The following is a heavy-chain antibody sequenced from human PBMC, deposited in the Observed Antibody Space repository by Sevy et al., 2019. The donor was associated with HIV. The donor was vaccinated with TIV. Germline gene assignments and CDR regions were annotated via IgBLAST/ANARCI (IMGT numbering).Heavy chain of an antibody. D-gene: IGHD3-3*01. V-gene: IGHV1-2*02. Sequence: ASVKVSCKASGYSFSDSGYYVHWVRQAPGQGLEWMGWINPKSGATKYEQKFQGRVTMTRETSVSTVNMELTRLTSDDTAVYYCARESYDFWTGPVDYDYGMDVWGQGTTVTVS. J-gene: IGHJ6*02. CDR3: ARESYDFWTGPVDYDYGMDV. CDR2: INPKSGAT. CDR1: GYSFSDSGYY.